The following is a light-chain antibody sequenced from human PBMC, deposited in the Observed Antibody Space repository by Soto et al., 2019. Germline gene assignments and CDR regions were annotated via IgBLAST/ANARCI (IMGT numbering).Light chain of an antibody. CDR3: QQYDALPVT. J-gene: IGKJ3*01. CDR2: DES. V-gene: IGKV1-33*01. CDR1: HHINNY. Sequence: DIPMTQSPSSLSASVGDRVTITCQAGHHINNYLNWFQQKPGKPPKLLIYDESKLQTGVPSRFSGSGSGTHFTFPISSLQPEDIATYYCQQYDALPVTFGPGTTVNIK.